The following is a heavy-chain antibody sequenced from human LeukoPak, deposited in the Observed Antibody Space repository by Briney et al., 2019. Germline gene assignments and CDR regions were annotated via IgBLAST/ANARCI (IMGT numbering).Heavy chain of an antibody. J-gene: IGHJ3*02. D-gene: IGHD4-17*01. CDR3: ATRSIYGDYLAFDI. CDR2: IYYSGST. V-gene: IGHV4-34*01. CDR1: GGSFSGYY. Sequence: SETLSLTCAVYGGSFSGYYWSWIRQPPGKGLEWIGSIYYSGSTYYNPSLKSRVTISVDTSKNQFSLKLSSVTAADTAVYYCATRSIYGDYLAFDIWGQGTMVTVSS.